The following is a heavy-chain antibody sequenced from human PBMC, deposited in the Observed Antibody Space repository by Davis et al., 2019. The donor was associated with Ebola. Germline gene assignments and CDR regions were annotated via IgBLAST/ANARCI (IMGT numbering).Heavy chain of an antibody. V-gene: IGHV1-69*13. CDR1: GYTFTTYG. CDR3: AREGFDEGVPIA. Sequence: SVKVSCKTSGYTFTTYGITWVRQAPGQGLEWVEGIIPMFGMVKYAQKLQGRVTIIADGSTSTAYMEVNTLTSEDTAMYYCAREGFDEGVPIAWGQGTLITVSS. D-gene: IGHD2-15*01. CDR2: IIPMFGMV. J-gene: IGHJ4*02.